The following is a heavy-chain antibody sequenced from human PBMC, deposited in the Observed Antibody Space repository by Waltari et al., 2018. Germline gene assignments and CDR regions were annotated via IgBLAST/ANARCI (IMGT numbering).Heavy chain of an antibody. CDR2: IYTSGST. Sequence: QVQLQESGPGLVKPSQTLSLTCTVSGGSISSGSYYWSWIRQPAGKGLEWIGYIYTSGSTNYNPSLKSRVTIAVETSKNQFSLKLSSVTAADTAVYYCARDVGVAARPAYWGQGTLVTVSS. V-gene: IGHV4-61*09. D-gene: IGHD6-6*01. CDR1: GGSISSGSYY. J-gene: IGHJ4*02. CDR3: ARDVGVAARPAY.